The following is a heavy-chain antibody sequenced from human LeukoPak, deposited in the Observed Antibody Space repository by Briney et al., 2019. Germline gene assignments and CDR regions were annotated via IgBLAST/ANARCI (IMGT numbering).Heavy chain of an antibody. J-gene: IGHJ4*02. CDR1: GYTSTGYY. CDR2: INPNSGGT. V-gene: IGHV1-2*02. CDR3: ASLVDIAVAGKTDY. Sequence: ASVKVSCKASGYTSTGYYMHWVRQAPGQGLEWMGWINPNSGGTNYAQKFQGRVTMTRDTSISTAYMELSRLRSDDTAVYYCASLVDIAVAGKTDYWGQGTLVTVSS. D-gene: IGHD6-19*01.